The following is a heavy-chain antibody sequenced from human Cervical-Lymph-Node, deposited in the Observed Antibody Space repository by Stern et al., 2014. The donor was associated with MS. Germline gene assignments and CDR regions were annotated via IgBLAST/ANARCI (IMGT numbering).Heavy chain of an antibody. V-gene: IGHV4-31*03. CDR1: GASISTVGYY. D-gene: IGHD3-16*01. CDR3: ARSDRLWGSFDY. CDR2: ISSIGST. Sequence: QVQLQESGPGLVKPSQTLSLTCTVSGASISTVGYYWSWIRQHPGKGLEWIAYISSIGSTYYNPSLKSRVSISADTSKNQFSLNLTSVTAADTALYYCARSDRLWGSFDYWGQGTLVAVSS. J-gene: IGHJ4*02.